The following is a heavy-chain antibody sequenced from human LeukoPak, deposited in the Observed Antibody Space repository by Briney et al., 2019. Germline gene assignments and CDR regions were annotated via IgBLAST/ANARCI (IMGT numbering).Heavy chain of an antibody. CDR3: AKGGGSFMVRGVIFGRPYYFDY. Sequence: GGSLRLSCAASGFTVSSNYMSWVRQTPGKGLEWVSAISGSGGSTYYADSVKGRFTISRDNSKNTLYLQMNSLRAEDTAVYYCAKGGGSFMVRGVIFGRPYYFDYWGQGTLVTVSS. CDR2: ISGSGGST. J-gene: IGHJ4*02. CDR1: GFTVSSNY. V-gene: IGHV3-23*01. D-gene: IGHD3-10*01.